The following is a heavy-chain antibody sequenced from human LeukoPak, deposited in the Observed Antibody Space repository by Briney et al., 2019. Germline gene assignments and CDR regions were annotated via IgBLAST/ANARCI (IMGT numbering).Heavy chain of an antibody. CDR3: ARRSLYYFDSSGHSQYYFDY. D-gene: IGHD3-22*01. V-gene: IGHV4-31*03. J-gene: IGHJ4*02. Sequence: PSQTLSLTCTVSGGSVSSGGHYWSWIRQHPGKGLEWIGYIYYSGSTYYNPSLKSRVTMSVDTSKNQFSLSLSSETAADTAVYYCARRSLYYFDSSGHSQYYFDYWGQGTLVTVSS. CDR2: IYYSGST. CDR1: GGSVSSGGHY.